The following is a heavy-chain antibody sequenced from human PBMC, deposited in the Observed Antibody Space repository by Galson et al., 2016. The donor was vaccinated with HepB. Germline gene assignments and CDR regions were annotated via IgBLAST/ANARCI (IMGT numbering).Heavy chain of an antibody. CDR2: IWFDGNND. J-gene: IGHJ4*02. V-gene: IGHV3-33*01. CDR3: ARDGHFHRPDY. CDR1: GFSFSTYG. Sequence: SLRLSCAASGFSFSTYGMHWVRQAPGKGLEWVALIWFDGNNDNYADSVKGRFTISRDNFKSTLYLQMNSLTAEDTAVYYCARDGHFHRPDYWGQGTLVTVSS.